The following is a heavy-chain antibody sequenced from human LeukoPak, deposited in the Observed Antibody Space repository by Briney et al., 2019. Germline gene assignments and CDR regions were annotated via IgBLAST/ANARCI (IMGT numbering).Heavy chain of an antibody. V-gene: IGHV4-38-2*02. D-gene: IGHD3-16*02. Sequence: LETLSLTSTVSGYSLSSGYYWGWIRQPPGKGLEWIGIIYYSGSTYSNPSLKSRVTISVDASKNQFSLKMSSVTAADTVVYYCAREGVVVAYDYVWGSYRPDAFDIWGQGTMVTVSS. CDR2: IYYSGST. CDR3: AREGVVVAYDYVWGSYRPDAFDI. J-gene: IGHJ3*02. CDR1: GYSLSSGYY.